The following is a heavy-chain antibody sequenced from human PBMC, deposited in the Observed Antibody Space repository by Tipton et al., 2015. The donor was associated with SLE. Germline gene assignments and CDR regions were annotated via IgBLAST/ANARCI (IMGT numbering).Heavy chain of an antibody. CDR1: GGSTRVSNYF. CDR3: ARQGGMTGTTFPFDI. Sequence: TLSLTCTVSGGSTRVSNYFWSWVRQQPGKGLEWIGYIFYSGSTNYNPSLKNRVTISVDTSTNQFSLKLSSGTAADTAVYYCARQGGMTGTTFPFDIWGQGTMVTVSS. V-gene: IGHV4-61*01. CDR2: IFYSGST. J-gene: IGHJ3*02. D-gene: IGHD1-7*01.